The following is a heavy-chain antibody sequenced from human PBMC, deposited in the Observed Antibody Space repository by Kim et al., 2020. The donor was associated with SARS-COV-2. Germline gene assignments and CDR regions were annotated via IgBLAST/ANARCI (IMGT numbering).Heavy chain of an antibody. Sequence: SETLSLTCTVSGGSISSYYWSWIRQPPGKGLEWIGYIYYSGSTNYNPSLKSRVTISVDTSKNQFSLKLSSVTAADTAVYYCARAPYSGYAYPWFDPWGQGTLVTVSS. CDR1: GGSISSYY. D-gene: IGHD5-12*01. CDR2: IYYSGST. J-gene: IGHJ5*02. CDR3: ARAPYSGYAYPWFDP. V-gene: IGHV4-59*01.